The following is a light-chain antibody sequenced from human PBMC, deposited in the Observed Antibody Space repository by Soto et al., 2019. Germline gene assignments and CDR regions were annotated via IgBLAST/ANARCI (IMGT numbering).Light chain of an antibody. Sequence: EIVLTQSPGTLSFSPGERATLSCRASQSVSSSYLAWYQQKPGQAPRLLIYGASSRATGIPDRFSGSESGTDFTLTISRLEPEDFAVYFCQQYGCSPSGALTFGGRTMVEMK. V-gene: IGKV3-20*01. CDR2: GAS. CDR3: QQYGCSPSGALT. J-gene: IGKJ4*01. CDR1: QSVSSSY.